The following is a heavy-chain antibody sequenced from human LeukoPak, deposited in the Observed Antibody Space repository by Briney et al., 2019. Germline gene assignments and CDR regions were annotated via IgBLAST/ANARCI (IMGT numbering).Heavy chain of an antibody. D-gene: IGHD5-12*01. CDR2: INHSGST. Sequence: SETLSLTCAVYGGSFSGYYWSWIRQPPGKGLEWIGEINHSGSTNYNPSLKSRVTISVDTSKNQFSLKLSSVTAADTAVYYCARVIPLYSGYDANWFDPWGQGTLVTVSS. CDR1: GGSFSGYY. CDR3: ARVIPLYSGYDANWFDP. J-gene: IGHJ5*02. V-gene: IGHV4-34*01.